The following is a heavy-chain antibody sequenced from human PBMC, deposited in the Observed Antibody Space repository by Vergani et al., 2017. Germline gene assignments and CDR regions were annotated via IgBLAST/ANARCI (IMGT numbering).Heavy chain of an antibody. Sequence: QLQLQESGPGLVKPSETLSLTCTVSGGSISSSSYYWGWIRQPPGKGLEWIGSIYYSGSTYYNPSLKSRVTISVDTSKNQFSLKLSSVTAADTAVYYCARGDPGGIVATIPFDYWGQGTLVTVSS. J-gene: IGHJ4*02. CDR3: ARGDPGGIVATIPFDY. CDR1: GGSISSSSYY. V-gene: IGHV4-39*01. D-gene: IGHD5-12*01. CDR2: IYYSGST.